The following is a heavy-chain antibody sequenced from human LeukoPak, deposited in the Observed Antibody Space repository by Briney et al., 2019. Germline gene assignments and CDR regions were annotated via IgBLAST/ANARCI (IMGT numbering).Heavy chain of an antibody. CDR1: GFTFSSYA. V-gene: IGHV3-23*01. D-gene: IGHD2-15*01. CDR2: ISGSGGST. Sequence: GSLRLSCAASGFTFSSYAMSWVRQAPGKGLEWVSAISGSGGSTYHADSVKGRFTIYRDNSKNTLYLQMNSLRAEDTAVYYCAKGRSLVGFIYYFDYWGQGTLVTVSS. CDR3: AKGRSLVGFIYYFDY. J-gene: IGHJ4*02.